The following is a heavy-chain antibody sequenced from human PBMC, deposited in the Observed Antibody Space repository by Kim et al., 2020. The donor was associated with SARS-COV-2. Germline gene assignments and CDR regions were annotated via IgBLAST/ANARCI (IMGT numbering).Heavy chain of an antibody. V-gene: IGHV1-69*01. D-gene: IGHD6-6*01. Sequence: QKFQGRVTITADESTSTAYMELSSLRSEDTAVYYCARHWIAARHEGYFDYWGQGTLVTVSS. CDR3: ARHWIAARHEGYFDY. J-gene: IGHJ4*02.